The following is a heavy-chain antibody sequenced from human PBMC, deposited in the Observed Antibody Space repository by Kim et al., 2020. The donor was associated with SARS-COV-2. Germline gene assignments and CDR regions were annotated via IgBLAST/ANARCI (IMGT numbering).Heavy chain of an antibody. D-gene: IGHD5-18*01. CDR3: ARRERGYRYGYTYYYYSM. Sequence: SETLSLTCTVSGGSISSYYWSWIRQPPGKGLEWIGYIYYSGSTNYNPSLKSRVTISVDTSKNQFSLKLSSVTAADTAVYYCARRERGYRYGYTYYYYSM. J-gene: IGHJ6*03. CDR2: IYYSGST. V-gene: IGHV4-59*01. CDR1: GGSISSYY.